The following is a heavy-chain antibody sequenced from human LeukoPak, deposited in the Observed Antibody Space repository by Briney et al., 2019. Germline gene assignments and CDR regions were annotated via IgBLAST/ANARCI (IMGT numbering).Heavy chain of an antibody. D-gene: IGHD3-10*01. Sequence: SETLSLTCAVYGGSFSGYYWSWIRQPPGKGLEWIGEINHSGSTNYNPSLKSRVTISVDTSKNQFSLKLSSVTAADTAVYYCARHGWFGEFIINNWFDPWGQGTLVTVSS. J-gene: IGHJ5*02. CDR2: INHSGST. CDR3: ARHGWFGEFIINNWFDP. CDR1: GGSFSGYY. V-gene: IGHV4-34*09.